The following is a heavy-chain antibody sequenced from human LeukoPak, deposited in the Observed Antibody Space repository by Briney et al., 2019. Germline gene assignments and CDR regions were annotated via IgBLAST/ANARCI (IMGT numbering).Heavy chain of an antibody. CDR3: GKDARRSSGWYFFNY. J-gene: IGHJ4*02. CDR1: GLAFSSQD. CDR2: ISDSGGRT. D-gene: IGHD6-19*01. Sequence: GGSLTLSCAASGLAFSSQDTGWARQAPGKGLEWVSSISDSGGRTYYADSVRGGLTISRDNSKNRLFLQMNSLRAEDTAVYYWGKDARRSSGWYFFNYWGQGTLVTVSS. V-gene: IGHV3-23*01.